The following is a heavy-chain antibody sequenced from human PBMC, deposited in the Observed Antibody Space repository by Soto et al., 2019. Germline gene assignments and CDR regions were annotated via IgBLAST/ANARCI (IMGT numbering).Heavy chain of an antibody. CDR1: GFTFSSYG. J-gene: IGHJ4*02. CDR2: IWYDGSNK. V-gene: IGHV3-33*01. CDR3: ARDPEIGVEISYYFDY. Sequence: GGSLRLSCAASGFTFSSYGMHWVRQAPGKGLEWVAVIWYDGSNKYYADSVKGRFTISRDNSKNTLYLQMNSLRAEDTAVYYCARDPEIGVEISYYFDYWGQGTLVTVSS. D-gene: IGHD3-10*01.